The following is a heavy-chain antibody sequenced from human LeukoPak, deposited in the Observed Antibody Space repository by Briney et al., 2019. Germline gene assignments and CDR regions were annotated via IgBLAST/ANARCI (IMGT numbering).Heavy chain of an antibody. CDR3: AKTPRVGSSPVGY. V-gene: IGHV3-7*01. J-gene: IGHJ4*02. CDR2: IKQDGSEK. D-gene: IGHD1-26*01. Sequence: PGGSLRLSCAASGFTFSSYWMSWVRQAPGKGLEWVANIKQDGSEKYYVDSVRGRFTISRDNAKNSLYLQMNSLRAEDTAVYYCAKTPRVGSSPVGYWGQGTLVTVSS. CDR1: GFTFSSYW.